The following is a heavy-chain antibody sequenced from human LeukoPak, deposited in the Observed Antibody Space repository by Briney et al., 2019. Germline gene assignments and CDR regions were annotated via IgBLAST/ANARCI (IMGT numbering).Heavy chain of an antibody. Sequence: GSLRLSCAASGFTFSNAWMNWVRQAPGKGLEWVGRFKSKTDGGTTDYAAPVKGRFTISRDDSKNTLYLQMNSLKTEDTAVYYCTTDISGYYSFDYWGQGTLVTVSS. V-gene: IGHV3-15*07. CDR3: TTDISGYYSFDY. CDR1: GFTFSNAW. CDR2: FKSKTDGGTT. J-gene: IGHJ4*02. D-gene: IGHD3-22*01.